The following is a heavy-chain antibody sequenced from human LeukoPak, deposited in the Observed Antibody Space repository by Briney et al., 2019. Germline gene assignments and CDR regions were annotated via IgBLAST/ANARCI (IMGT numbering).Heavy chain of an antibody. CDR2: ISGSRFTT. J-gene: IGHJ3*02. V-gene: IGHV3-23*01. CDR3: AKDASGSYLSDAFDI. CDR1: GFTFGNYA. Sequence: GGSLRLSCAASGFTFGNYAMNWVRQAPGKGVEWVSSISGSRFTTYYAESVQGRFTISRDNSKNTLYLQMDRLRAEDTAVYHCAKDASGSYLSDAFDIWGQGTVVTVSS. D-gene: IGHD1-26*01.